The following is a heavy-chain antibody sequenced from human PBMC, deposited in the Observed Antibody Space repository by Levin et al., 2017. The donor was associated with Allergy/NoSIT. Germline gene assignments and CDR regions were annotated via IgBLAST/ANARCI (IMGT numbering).Heavy chain of an antibody. J-gene: IGHJ5*02. V-gene: IGHV1-8*01. CDR1: GYTFTSYD. CDR2: MNPNSGNT. D-gene: IGHD3-3*01. CDR3: ARIRGALARRFLEWPRGGGWFDP. Sequence: GESLKISCKASGYTFTSYDINWVRQATGQGLEWMGWMNPNSGNTGYAQKFQGRVTMTRNTSISTAYMELSSLRSEDTAVYYCARIRGALARRFLEWPRGGGWFDPWGQGTLVTVSS.